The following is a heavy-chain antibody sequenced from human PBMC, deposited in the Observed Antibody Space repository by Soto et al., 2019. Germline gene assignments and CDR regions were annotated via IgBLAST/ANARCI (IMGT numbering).Heavy chain of an antibody. CDR2: IIPIFGTA. D-gene: IGHD2-2*01. Sequence: SVKVSCKASGGTFSSYAISWVRQAPGQGLEWMGGIIPIFGTANYAQKFQGRVTITADESTSTAYTELSSLRSEDTAVYYCAIGYCSSTSCDGYYYGMDVWGQGTTVTVSS. V-gene: IGHV1-69*13. CDR1: GGTFSSYA. J-gene: IGHJ6*02. CDR3: AIGYCSSTSCDGYYYGMDV.